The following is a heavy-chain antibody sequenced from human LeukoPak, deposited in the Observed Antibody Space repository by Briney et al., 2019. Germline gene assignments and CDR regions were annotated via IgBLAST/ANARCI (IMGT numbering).Heavy chain of an antibody. CDR1: GGSISNYY. CDR2: IYYSGST. D-gene: IGHD5-24*01. Sequence: SETLSLTCTVSGGSISNYYWSWIRQPPGKGLEWIGDIYYSGSTNYNPSLKSRVTISVDTSKKQFSLKLRSVTAADTAVYYCARVLRDGYNREAFDYWGQGTLVTVSS. CDR3: ARVLRDGYNREAFDY. J-gene: IGHJ4*02. V-gene: IGHV4-59*13.